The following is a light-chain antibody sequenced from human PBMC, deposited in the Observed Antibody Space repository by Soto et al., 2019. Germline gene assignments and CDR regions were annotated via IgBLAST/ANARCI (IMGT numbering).Light chain of an antibody. V-gene: IGLV1-51*01. CDR3: CTWRVSGVV. CDR2: DNN. J-gene: IGLJ2*01. CDR1: SSNIGNNY. Sequence: QSVLTQPPAVSAAPGQKVTISCSGSSSNIGNNYVAWYQQLPGTAPKLLIYDNNKRPSGIPERFSGSKSGTSGTLDITGLQTGDEAVYYCCTWRVSGVVFGGGTKLAVL.